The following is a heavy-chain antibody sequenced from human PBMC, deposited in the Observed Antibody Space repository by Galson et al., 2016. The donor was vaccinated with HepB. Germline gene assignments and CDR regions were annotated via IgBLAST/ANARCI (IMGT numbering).Heavy chain of an antibody. Sequence: SLRLSCAVSGFTVSSDYMSWVRQAPGKELEWVSVIYSGGDTYYADPVKGRFTISRDNSKNTLYLQMSSLRTEDTAVYFCARDQGLRNGMGGWGKGTTVTVSS. CDR1: GFTVSSDY. J-gene: IGHJ6*04. CDR2: IYSGGDT. D-gene: IGHD4-17*01. CDR3: ARDQGLRNGMGG. V-gene: IGHV3-66*02.